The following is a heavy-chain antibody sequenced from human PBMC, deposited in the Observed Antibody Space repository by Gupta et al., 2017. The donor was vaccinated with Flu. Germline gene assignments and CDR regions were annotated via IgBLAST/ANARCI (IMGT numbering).Heavy chain of an antibody. J-gene: IGHJ4*02. CDR1: VFTFSNYW. D-gene: IGHD3-10*01. CDR3: ARDRRTGRRPEE. Sequence: DVQVVESGGGLVQPGLSLRLYCAVSVFTFSNYWMHWVRLAPGKGLVWVSRINNDGSSTNDADSVEGRFKISRDNERNTLYLQMNRLRDEDTAWYYCARDRRTGRRPEEWGQGTLVTVSS. CDR2: INNDGSST. V-gene: IGHV3-74*01.